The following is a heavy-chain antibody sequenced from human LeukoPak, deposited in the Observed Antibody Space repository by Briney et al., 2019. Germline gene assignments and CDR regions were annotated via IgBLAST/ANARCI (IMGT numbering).Heavy chain of an antibody. J-gene: IGHJ5*02. CDR3: ARARDSPRRFLENWFDP. Sequence: ASVKVSCKASGGTFSSYAISWVRHAPGQGLEWMGGIIPIFGTANYAQKFQGRVTITADESTSTAYMELSSLRSEDTAVYYCARARDSPRRFLENWFDPWGQGTLVTVSS. V-gene: IGHV1-69*13. CDR2: IIPIFGTA. CDR1: GGTFSSYA. D-gene: IGHD3-3*01.